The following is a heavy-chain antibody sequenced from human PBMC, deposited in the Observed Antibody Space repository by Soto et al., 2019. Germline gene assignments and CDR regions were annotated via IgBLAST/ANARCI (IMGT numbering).Heavy chain of an antibody. V-gene: IGHV4-59*08. CDR1: GGSISSYY. D-gene: IGHD4-17*01. Sequence: QVQLQESGPGLVKPSETLSLTCTVSGGSISSYYWSWIRQPPGKGLEWIGYIYYSGSTNYNPSLKSRVTISVDTSKNQFSLKLSSVTAADTAVYYCARSSGPVNLGWYFDLWGRGTLVTVSS. J-gene: IGHJ2*01. CDR3: ARSSGPVNLGWYFDL. CDR2: IYYSGST.